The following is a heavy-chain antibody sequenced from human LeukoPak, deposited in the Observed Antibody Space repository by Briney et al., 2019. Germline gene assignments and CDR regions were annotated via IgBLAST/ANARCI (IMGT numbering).Heavy chain of an antibody. CDR3: ARDQGTANDY. D-gene: IGHD6-13*01. J-gene: IGHJ4*02. CDR1: GFTFSSYS. Sequence: GGSLRLSCAASGFTFSSYSMNWVRQAPGRGLEWVSSISSSSSYIYYADSVKGRFTISRDNAKNSLYLQMNSLRAEDTAVYYCARDQGTANDYWGQGTLVTVSS. V-gene: IGHV3-21*01. CDR2: ISSSSSYI.